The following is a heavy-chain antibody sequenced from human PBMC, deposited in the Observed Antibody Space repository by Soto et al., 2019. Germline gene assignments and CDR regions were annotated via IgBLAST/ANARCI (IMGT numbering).Heavy chain of an antibody. CDR2: ISGSGGST. CDR1: GFTFSSYA. V-gene: IGHV3-23*01. CDR3: AKEGGDSSGWYLAFVDL. J-gene: IGHJ2*01. Sequence: EVQLLESGGGLVQPGGSLRLSCAASGFTFSSYAMSWVRQAPGKGLEWSSAISGSGGSTYYADSVKGRFTISRDNSKNTLYLQMNSLRAEDTAVYYCAKEGGDSSGWYLAFVDLWGRGTLVTVAS. D-gene: IGHD6-19*01.